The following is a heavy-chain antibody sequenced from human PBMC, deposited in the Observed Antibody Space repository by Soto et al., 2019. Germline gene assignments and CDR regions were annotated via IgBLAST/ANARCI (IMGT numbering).Heavy chain of an antibody. D-gene: IGHD3-3*01. CDR1: VGTISSYA. Sequence: SVKVSCKAAVGTISSYAISWVRQAHGQGLEWMGGIIPIFGTANYAQKFQGRVTITADESTSTAYMELSSLRSEDTAVYYCARDTSRYVTIFGVVIVPDYYYVMDVWGQGTTVTVS. J-gene: IGHJ6*01. V-gene: IGHV1-69*01. CDR2: IIPIFGTA. CDR3: ARDTSRYVTIFGVVIVPDYYYVMDV.